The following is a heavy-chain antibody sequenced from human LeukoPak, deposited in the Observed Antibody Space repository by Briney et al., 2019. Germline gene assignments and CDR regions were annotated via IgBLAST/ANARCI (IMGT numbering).Heavy chain of an antibody. Sequence: AVKVSCKASGGTFSSYAISWVRQAPGQGLEWMGGIIPIFGTANYAQKFQGRVTITADESTSTAYMELSSLRSEDTAVYYCAREYGSPHPGAFDIWGQGTMVTVSS. J-gene: IGHJ3*02. V-gene: IGHV1-69*13. CDR3: AREYGSPHPGAFDI. D-gene: IGHD1-26*01. CDR1: GGTFSSYA. CDR2: IIPIFGTA.